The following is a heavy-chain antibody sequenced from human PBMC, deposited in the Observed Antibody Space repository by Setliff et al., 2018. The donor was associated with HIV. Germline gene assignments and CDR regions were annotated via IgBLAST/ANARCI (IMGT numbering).Heavy chain of an antibody. V-gene: IGHV3-53*01. D-gene: IGHD2-8*01. J-gene: IGHJ3*02. Sequence: PGGSLRLSCAASGLNVSVNYMSWVRQVPGKGLEWVSIIYSDDTTYYGDSVKGRFTVSRDTVKNTVYLQMNSLRVEDTATYYCTRSFVVMVAPDAFDIWGQGTMVTVSS. CDR3: TRSFVVMVAPDAFDI. CDR2: IYSDDTT. CDR1: GLNVSVNY.